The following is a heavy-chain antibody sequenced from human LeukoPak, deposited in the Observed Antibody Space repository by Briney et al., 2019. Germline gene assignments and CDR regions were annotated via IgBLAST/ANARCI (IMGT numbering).Heavy chain of an antibody. CDR3: ARKAPIVVVPAAKANQQALSHYYYYYYMDV. V-gene: IGHV4-34*01. Sequence: PSETLSLTCAVYGGSFSGYYWSWIRQPPGKGLEWIGEINHSGSTNYNPSLKSRVTISVDTSKNQFSLKLSSVTAADTAVYYCARKAPIVVVPAAKANQQALSHYYYYYYMDVWGKGTTVTVSS. D-gene: IGHD2-2*01. CDR1: GGSFSGYY. J-gene: IGHJ6*03. CDR2: INHSGST.